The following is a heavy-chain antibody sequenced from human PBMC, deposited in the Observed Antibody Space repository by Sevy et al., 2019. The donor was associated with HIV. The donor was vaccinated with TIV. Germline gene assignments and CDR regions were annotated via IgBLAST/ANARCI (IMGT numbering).Heavy chain of an antibody. CDR1: GRTFSSYA. V-gene: IGHV1-69*13. CDR3: ARSMSWYASFDY. Sequence: ASVKVSCKACGRTFSSYAFSWVRQAPGQGLEWMGGIIPMFATANYVQKFQGRVTITADESTSTAYMELSSLRSEDTAIYYWARSMSWYASFDYWGQGTLVTVSS. D-gene: IGHD6-13*01. J-gene: IGHJ4*02. CDR2: IIPMFATA.